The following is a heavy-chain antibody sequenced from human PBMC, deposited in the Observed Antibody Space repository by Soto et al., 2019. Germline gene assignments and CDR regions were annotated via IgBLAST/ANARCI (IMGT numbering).Heavy chain of an antibody. CDR2: ISAYNGNT. CDR1: GYTFTRYG. Sequence: ASVKVSCKASGYTFTRYGISWVRQAPGQGLEWMGWISAYNGNTNYAQKLQGRVTMTTDTSTSTAYMELRSLRSDDTAVYYCARLTIFGVVPGGYFDYWGQGTLVTVSS. D-gene: IGHD3-3*01. J-gene: IGHJ4*02. CDR3: ARLTIFGVVPGGYFDY. V-gene: IGHV1-18*01.